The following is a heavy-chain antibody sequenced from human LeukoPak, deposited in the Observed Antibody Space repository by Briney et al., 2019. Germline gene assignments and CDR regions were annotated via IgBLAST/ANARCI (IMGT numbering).Heavy chain of an antibody. D-gene: IGHD2-21*01. CDR1: EFTFYRFA. J-gene: IGHJ6*02. V-gene: IGHV3-23*01. CDR2: ISNNGAYT. Sequence: GGSLRLSCAAAEFTFYRFAMMWVRQAPGKGLELVSEISNNGAYTHYADSVRGRFTISRDNSKNTLYLQMNSLRADDTAVYYCAPRCCGVDVWGQGTTVTVSS. CDR3: APRCCGVDV.